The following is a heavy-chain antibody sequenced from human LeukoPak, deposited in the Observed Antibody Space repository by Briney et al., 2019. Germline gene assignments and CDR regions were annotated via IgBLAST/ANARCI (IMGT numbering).Heavy chain of an antibody. CDR2: IIPILGIA. Sequence: GASVKVSCKASGGTFSSYAISWVRQAPGQGLEWMGRIIPILGIANYAQKFQGRVTITADKSTSTAYMELSSLRSEDTAVYYCAREHPQSNYGKDWGQGTLVTVSS. D-gene: IGHD3-16*01. J-gene: IGHJ4*02. CDR1: GGTFSSYA. CDR3: AREHPQSNYGKD. V-gene: IGHV1-69*04.